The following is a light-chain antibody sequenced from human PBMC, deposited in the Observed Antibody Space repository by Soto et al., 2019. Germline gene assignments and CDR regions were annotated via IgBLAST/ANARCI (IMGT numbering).Light chain of an antibody. CDR3: QHYSTLPLS. J-gene: IGKJ4*01. CDR1: QSVSST. CDR2: GAS. V-gene: IGKV3-15*01. Sequence: EVVMPQSPATLSVSPGERANLSCRASQSVSSTLAWYQQKPGQAPRLLIYGASTRATGIPARFSGSGSGTELTLTISSLQSEDFSVYYGQHYSTLPLSFGGGTKVEIK.